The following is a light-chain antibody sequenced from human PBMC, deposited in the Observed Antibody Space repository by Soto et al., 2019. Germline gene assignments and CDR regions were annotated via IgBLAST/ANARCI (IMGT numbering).Light chain of an antibody. V-gene: IGLV2-8*01. CDR2: EVS. J-gene: IGLJ3*02. CDR3: SSYAGSNLWV. CDR1: SSDVGNYKY. Sequence: QSALTQSPSASGSPGQSVTISCTGTSSDVGNYKYVPWYQQHPGKAPKLMIYEVSKRPSGVPDRCSGSKSGNTASLTVSALQVEDEADYYCSSYAGSNLWVFGGGTKVTVL.